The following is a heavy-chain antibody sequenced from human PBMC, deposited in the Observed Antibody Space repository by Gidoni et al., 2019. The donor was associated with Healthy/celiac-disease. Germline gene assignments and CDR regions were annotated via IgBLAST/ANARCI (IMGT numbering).Heavy chain of an antibody. V-gene: IGHV3-21*01. Sequence: EVQLVESGVGLVKPGGVLRLSWAAAGFTFSRDIMNSVREAPGEGLEWVSSISSSISYIYYADSVKGRFTISRDNAKNSLYLQMNSLRAEDTAVYYGARDAQDSSSWYAWGQGTLVTVSS. D-gene: IGHD6-13*01. CDR2: ISSSISYI. J-gene: IGHJ5*02. CDR1: GFTFSRDI. CDR3: ARDAQDSSSWYA.